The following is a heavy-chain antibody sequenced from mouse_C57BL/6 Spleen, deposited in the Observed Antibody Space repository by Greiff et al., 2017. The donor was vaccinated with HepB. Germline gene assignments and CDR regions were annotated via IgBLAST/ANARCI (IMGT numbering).Heavy chain of an antibody. CDR1: GFTFSDYY. CDR3: ARHDSKDY. J-gene: IGHJ4*01. CDR2: ISNGGGST. D-gene: IGHD1-3*01. V-gene: IGHV5-12*01. Sequence: EVQLVESGGGLVQPGGSLKLSCAASGFTFSDYYMYWVRQTPEKRLEWVAYISNGGGSTYYPDTVKGRFTISRDNAKNTLYLQMSRLKSEDTAMYYCARHDSKDYWGQGTSVTVSS.